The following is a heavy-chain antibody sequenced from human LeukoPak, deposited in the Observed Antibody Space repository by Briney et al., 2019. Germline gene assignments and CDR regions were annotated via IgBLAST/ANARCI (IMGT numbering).Heavy chain of an antibody. CDR3: ARIRGGNNYHFDY. J-gene: IGHJ4*02. CDR1: GYTFTDYY. CDR2: INPYSGAT. Sequence: GASVKVSCKTSGYTFTDYYIHWVRQAPGQGLKWMGWINPYSGATNYAQKFQGRVTMARDTSISTAYMDLSRLTSDDTAVYYCARIRGGNNYHFDYWGQGTLVTVSS. V-gene: IGHV1-2*02. D-gene: IGHD1-26*01.